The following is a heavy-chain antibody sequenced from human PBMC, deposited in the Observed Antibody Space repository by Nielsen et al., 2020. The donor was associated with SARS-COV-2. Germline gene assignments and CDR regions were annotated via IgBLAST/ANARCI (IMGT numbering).Heavy chain of an antibody. J-gene: IGHJ6*02. CDR3: ARRSLYKQDYYGMDV. Sequence: GESLKISCQGSGYSFTSYWIGWVRQMPGKGLEWMGIIYPGDSDTRYSPSFQGPVTISADKSISTAYLQWSSLKASDTAMYYCARRSLYKQDYYGMDVWGQGTTVTVSS. D-gene: IGHD1-14*01. V-gene: IGHV5-51*01. CDR1: GYSFTSYW. CDR2: IYPGDSDT.